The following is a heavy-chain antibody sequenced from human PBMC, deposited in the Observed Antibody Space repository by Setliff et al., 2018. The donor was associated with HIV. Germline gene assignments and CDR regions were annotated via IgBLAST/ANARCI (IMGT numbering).Heavy chain of an antibody. CDR3: AREGGTPGP. CDR1: GFSFSGDS. J-gene: IGHJ5*02. Sequence: PGGSLRLSCAASGFSFSGDSMHWVRQAPGKGLEWVALIWTDGSLKTYADSVKGRFSISRDNATNSLYLQMNSLRAEDTAVYYCAREGGTPGPWGQGTLVTVSS. D-gene: IGHD3-16*01. CDR2: IWTDGSLK. V-gene: IGHV3-33*01.